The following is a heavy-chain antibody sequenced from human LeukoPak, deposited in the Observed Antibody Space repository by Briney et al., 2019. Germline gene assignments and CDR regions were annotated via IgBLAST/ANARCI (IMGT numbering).Heavy chain of an antibody. Sequence: SETLSLTCAVSGGSISSSNWWSWVRQPPGKGLEWIGEIYHSGSTNYKPSLKSRVTISVDKSKNQFSLKLSSVTAADTAVYYCARVMAPRIAVAGTLQPFDYWGQGTLVTVSS. D-gene: IGHD6-19*01. CDR1: GGSISSSNW. CDR2: IYHSGST. V-gene: IGHV4-4*02. J-gene: IGHJ4*02. CDR3: ARVMAPRIAVAGTLQPFDY.